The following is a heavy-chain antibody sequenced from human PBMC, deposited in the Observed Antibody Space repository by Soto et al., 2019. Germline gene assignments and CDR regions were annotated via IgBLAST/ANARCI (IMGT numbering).Heavy chain of an antibody. CDR1: GGSISSYY. D-gene: IGHD1-26*01. V-gene: IGHV4-59*01. J-gene: IGHJ4*02. CDR2: IYYSGST. Sequence: SETLSLTCTVSGGSISSYYWSWIRQPPGKGLEWIGYIYYSGSTNYNPSLKSRVTISVDTSKNQFSLKLSSVTAADTAVYYCARSPTPEDRWDHVYLAYWAQGTLVPVSS. CDR3: ARSPTPEDRWDHVYLAY.